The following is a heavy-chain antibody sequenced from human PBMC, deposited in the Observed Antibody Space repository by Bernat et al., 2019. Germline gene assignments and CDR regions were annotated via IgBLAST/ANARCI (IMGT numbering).Heavy chain of an antibody. Sequence: QLQLQESGPGLVKPSETLSLTCTVSAGSISSHNYFWGWIREPPGKGLEWIGSVYSSGSTYYNPSLKSRVTISVDTSKNQFSLKLSSVTAADTAVYYCARRYYYYGMDVWGQGTTVTVSS. J-gene: IGHJ6*02. CDR2: VYSSGST. CDR3: ARRYYYYGMDV. V-gene: IGHV4-39*01. CDR1: AGSISSHNYF.